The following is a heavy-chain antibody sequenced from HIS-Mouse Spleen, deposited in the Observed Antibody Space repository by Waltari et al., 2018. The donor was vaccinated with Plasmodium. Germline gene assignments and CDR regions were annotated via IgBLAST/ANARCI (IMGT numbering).Heavy chain of an antibody. D-gene: IGHD5-18*01. CDR2: IYYSGRT. CDR1: VGSISSSSYY. V-gene: IGHV4-39*07. CDR3: ARGRIQLWYFDY. J-gene: IGHJ4*02. Sequence: QLQLQESGPGLVKPSETLSLTCTVSVGSISSSSYYWGWIRQPPGKGLEWIGSIYYSGRTYYNPSLKSRGPISVDTSKNQFSLKLSSVTAADTAVYYCARGRIQLWYFDYWGQGTLVTVSS.